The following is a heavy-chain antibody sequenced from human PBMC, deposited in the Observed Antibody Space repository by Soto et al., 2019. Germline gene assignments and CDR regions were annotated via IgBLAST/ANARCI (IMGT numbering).Heavy chain of an antibody. D-gene: IGHD6-13*01. CDR3: ARRSSSWYAFES. Sequence: PSETLSLTCTVSGGTISSYFWSWIRQPPGKGLEWIGEIYKSGSTDYNPSLKSRFTISADTSKNQFSLRRSSVTAADTAVYYCARRSSSWYAFESWGKGTMVT. J-gene: IGHJ3*02. V-gene: IGHV4-59*08. CDR2: IYKSGST. CDR1: GGTISSYF.